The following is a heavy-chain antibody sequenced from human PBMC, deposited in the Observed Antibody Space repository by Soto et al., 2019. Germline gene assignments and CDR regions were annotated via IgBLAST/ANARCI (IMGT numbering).Heavy chain of an antibody. Sequence: WASVKVSCKVAGDTFSTYSISWVRQAPGQGLEWLGGIIPILGTPSYAQRFQDRVTITADKSTSTAYMEVSSLRSEDTAVYYCARERSRYDRSGSYRSDYPGQATLLTVSS. CDR1: GDTFSTYS. V-gene: IGHV1-69*08. D-gene: IGHD3-22*01. CDR3: ARERSRYDRSGSYRSDY. J-gene: IGHJ4*02. CDR2: IIPILGTP.